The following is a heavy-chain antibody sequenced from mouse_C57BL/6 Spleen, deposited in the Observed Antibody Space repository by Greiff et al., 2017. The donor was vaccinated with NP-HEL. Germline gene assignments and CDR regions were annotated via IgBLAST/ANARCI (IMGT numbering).Heavy chain of an antibody. CDR1: GYTFTSYT. J-gene: IGHJ3*01. V-gene: IGHV1-4*01. CDR2: INPSSGYT. D-gene: IGHD2-2*01. Sequence: VQLQQSGAELARPGASVKMSCKASGYTFTSYTMHWVKQRPGPGLEWIGYINPSSGYTKYNQKFKDKATLTADKSSSTAYMQLSSLTSEDSAVYYCARHYGYDASFAYWGQGTLVTVSA. CDR3: ARHYGYDASFAY.